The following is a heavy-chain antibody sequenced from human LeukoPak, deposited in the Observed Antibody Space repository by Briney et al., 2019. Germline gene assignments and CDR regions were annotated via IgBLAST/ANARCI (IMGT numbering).Heavy chain of an antibody. CDR2: INPNSGGT. J-gene: IGHJ3*02. V-gene: IGHV1-2*02. CDR3: ARDSPPFIMITLGGVIALDAFDI. D-gene: IGHD3-16*02. Sequence: ASVKVSCKASGYTFTGYYMHWVRQAPGQGLEWMGWINPNSGGTNYAQKFQGRVNMTRDTSISTAYLELSRLRSDDTAVYYCARDSPPFIMITLGGVIALDAFDIWGQGTMVTVSS. CDR1: GYTFTGYY.